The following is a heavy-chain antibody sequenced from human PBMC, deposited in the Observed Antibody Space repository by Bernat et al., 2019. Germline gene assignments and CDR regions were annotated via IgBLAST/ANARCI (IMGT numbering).Heavy chain of an antibody. CDR3: TTEYSSSSGVAFDI. Sequence: EVQLVESGGGLVKPGGSLRLSCAASGFTFSNAWMSWVRQAPGKGLEWVGRIKNKTDGGTTDYAAPVKGRFTISRDDSKNTLYLQMNSLKTEDTAVYYCTTEYSSSSGVAFDIWGQGTMVTVSS. J-gene: IGHJ3*02. V-gene: IGHV3-15*01. CDR2: IKNKTDGGTT. D-gene: IGHD6-6*01. CDR1: GFTFSNAW.